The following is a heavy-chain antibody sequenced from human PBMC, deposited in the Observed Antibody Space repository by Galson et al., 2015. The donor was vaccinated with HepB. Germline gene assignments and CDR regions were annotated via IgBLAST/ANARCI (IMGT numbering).Heavy chain of an antibody. CDR1: GFTFSSYW. V-gene: IGHV3-7*03. Sequence: SLRLSCAASGFTFSSYWMSWVRQAPGKGLEWVANIKQDGSEKYYVDSVKGRFTISRDNAKNPLYLQMNSLRVEDTAVYYCATEVAGSFDLWGRGTLVTVSS. D-gene: IGHD1-26*01. CDR2: IKQDGSEK. CDR3: ATEVAGSFDL. J-gene: IGHJ2*01.